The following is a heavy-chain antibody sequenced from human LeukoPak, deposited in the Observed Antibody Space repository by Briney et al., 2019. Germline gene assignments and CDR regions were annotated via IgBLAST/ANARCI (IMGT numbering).Heavy chain of an antibody. Sequence: GGSLRLSCAASGFTFSSYSMNWVRQAPGKGLEWVSSISSSSSYIYYADSVKGRFTISRDNAKNTLYLQMSSLRAEDTAVYYCARAGYYYDSSGHFDYWGQGTLVTVSS. CDR1: GFTFSSYS. CDR3: ARAGYYYDSSGHFDY. D-gene: IGHD3-22*01. CDR2: ISSSSSYI. V-gene: IGHV3-21*01. J-gene: IGHJ4*02.